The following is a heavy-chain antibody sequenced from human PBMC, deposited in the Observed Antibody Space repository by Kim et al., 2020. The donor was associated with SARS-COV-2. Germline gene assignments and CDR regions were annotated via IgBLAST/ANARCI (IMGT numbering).Heavy chain of an antibody. CDR2: INVGYGHT. CDR1: GYTFTNYA. Sequence: ASVKVSCKTSGYTFTNYALHWVRQAPGQWLEWMGWINVGYGHTEYSQKLQGRVTITRDTSASTSYMELRGLTSEDTAVYYFARIPDSSGYYPFDNWGQGTLVTVSS. D-gene: IGHD3-22*01. V-gene: IGHV1-3*01. J-gene: IGHJ4*02. CDR3: ARIPDSSGYYPFDN.